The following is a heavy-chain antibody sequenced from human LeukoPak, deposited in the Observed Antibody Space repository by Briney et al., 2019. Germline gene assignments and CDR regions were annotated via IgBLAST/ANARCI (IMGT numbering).Heavy chain of an antibody. D-gene: IGHD4-11*01. Sequence: SQTLSPTCTVSGGSISSGGYYWSWIRQHPGKGLEWIGYIYYSGSTYYNPSLKSRVTISVDTSKNQFSLKLSSVTAADTAVYYCARDRTVTTGYYYYMDVWGKGTTVTVSS. V-gene: IGHV4-31*03. CDR3: ARDRTVTTGYYYYMDV. CDR2: IYYSGST. CDR1: GGSISSGGYY. J-gene: IGHJ6*03.